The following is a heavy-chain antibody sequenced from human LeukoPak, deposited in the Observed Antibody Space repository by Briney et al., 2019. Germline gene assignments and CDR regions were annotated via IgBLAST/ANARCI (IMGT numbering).Heavy chain of an antibody. Sequence: PSETLSLTCAVYGGSFSGYYWGWLRQPPGKGLEWLGEINHSGSTNYNPSLKSRVTISVDTSKNQFSLKLSSVTAADTAVYYCARDLSYYYDSSGHHAFDIWGQGTMVTVSS. CDR1: GGSFSGYY. D-gene: IGHD3-22*01. CDR3: ARDLSYYYDSSGHHAFDI. V-gene: IGHV4-34*01. J-gene: IGHJ3*02. CDR2: INHSGST.